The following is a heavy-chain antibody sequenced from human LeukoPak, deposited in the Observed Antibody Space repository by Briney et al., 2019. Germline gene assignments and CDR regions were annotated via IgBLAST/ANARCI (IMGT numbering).Heavy chain of an antibody. Sequence: PSETLSLTCTVSGGSISSYYWSWIRQPPGKGLEWIGYIYYSGSTNYNPSLKSRVTISVDTSKNQFSLKLSSVTAADTAVYYCARESLGYYDSSGYYGYFDYWGQGTLVTVSS. V-gene: IGHV4-59*01. CDR2: IYYSGST. CDR1: GGSISSYY. J-gene: IGHJ4*02. D-gene: IGHD3-22*01. CDR3: ARESLGYYDSSGYYGYFDY.